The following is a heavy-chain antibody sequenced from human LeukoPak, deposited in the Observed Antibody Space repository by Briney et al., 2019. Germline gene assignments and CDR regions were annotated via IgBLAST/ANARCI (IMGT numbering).Heavy chain of an antibody. J-gene: IGHJ4*02. Sequence: ETLSLTCTVSGGSISNYYWSWIRQPPGKGLEWIGYIYYSGSTNYNPSLKSRVTISVETSKNQFSLKLNSWTAADTAVYFCRGSRYGDSPDYWGQGTLVTVSS. V-gene: IGHV4-59*01. CDR3: RGSRYGDSPDY. CDR2: IYYSGST. CDR1: GGSISNYY. D-gene: IGHD4-17*01.